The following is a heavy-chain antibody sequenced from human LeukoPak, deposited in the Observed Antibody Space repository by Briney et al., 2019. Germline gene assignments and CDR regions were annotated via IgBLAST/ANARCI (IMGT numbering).Heavy chain of an antibody. J-gene: IGHJ6*02. D-gene: IGHD3-16*01. CDR2: ISYDGSNK. V-gene: IGHV3-30-3*01. CDR3: ARVRGGRSWYYYVMDV. Sequence: GKSLRLSCAASGFTFSGYPIHWVRQAPGKGLEWVAVISYDGSNKYYADSVKGRFTISRDNSKNTLYLQMNSLRPEDTAMYYCARVRGGRSWYYYVMDVWGRGTTVTVSS. CDR1: GFTFSGYP.